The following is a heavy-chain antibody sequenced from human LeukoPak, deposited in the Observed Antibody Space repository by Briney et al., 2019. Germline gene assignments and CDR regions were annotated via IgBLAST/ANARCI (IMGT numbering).Heavy chain of an antibody. D-gene: IGHD3-22*01. CDR3: ASQYYYDLIGYYYYMDV. V-gene: IGHV7-4-1*02. CDR1: GYTFTSYA. J-gene: IGHJ6*03. Sequence: ASVKVSCKASGYTFTSYAMNWVRQAPGQGLEWMGWINTNTGNPTYAQGFTGRFVFSLDTSVSTAYLQISSLKAEDTAVYYCASQYYYDLIGYYYYMDVWGKGTTVTVSS. CDR2: INTNTGNP.